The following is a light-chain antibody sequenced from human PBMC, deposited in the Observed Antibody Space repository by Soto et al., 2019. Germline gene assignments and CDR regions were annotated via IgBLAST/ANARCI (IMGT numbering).Light chain of an antibody. Sequence: QMTQSPSSLSASVGDRVTITCRASQSVRNWLAWYQQKPGKAPKLLIFEASSLEVGVPSRFSGSGSGTEFTLTISSLQADDFATYYCQQYHRLMYTFGQGTKLEIK. CDR3: QQYHRLMYT. CDR1: QSVRNW. V-gene: IGKV1-5*01. CDR2: EAS. J-gene: IGKJ2*01.